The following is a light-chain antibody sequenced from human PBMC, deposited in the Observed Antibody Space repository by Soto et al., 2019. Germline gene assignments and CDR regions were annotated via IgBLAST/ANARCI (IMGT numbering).Light chain of an antibody. J-gene: IGKJ5*01. CDR2: DAS. CDR1: QSVSSY. Sequence: EIVLTQSPATLSLSPGERATLSCRASQSVSSYLAWYQQKPGQAPRLLIYDASNRATGIPARFSGSGSGTDFTLTISSLEPEDFAVYYCQQRSNCLITFGQGTRLEIK. CDR3: QQRSNCLIT. V-gene: IGKV3-11*01.